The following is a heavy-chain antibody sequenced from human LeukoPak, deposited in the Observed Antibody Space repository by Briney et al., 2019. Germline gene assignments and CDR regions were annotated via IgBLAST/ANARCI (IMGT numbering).Heavy chain of an antibody. CDR3: ATDPVSGSGSHQN. V-gene: IGHV1-24*01. D-gene: IGHD3-10*01. CDR2: FDTEDGET. Sequence: ASVKVSRKVSGYTLTELAMHWVRQAPGKGLEGMGGFDTEDGETIYEQTFQGRVTMTEATSTDTAYMEVRSMRSEDTAVYYCATDPVSGSGSHQNWGQGTLVTVSS. J-gene: IGHJ4*02. CDR1: GYTLTELA.